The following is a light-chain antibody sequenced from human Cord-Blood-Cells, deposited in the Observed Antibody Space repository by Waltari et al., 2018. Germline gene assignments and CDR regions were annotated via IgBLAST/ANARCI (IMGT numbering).Light chain of an antibody. V-gene: IGLV2-14*01. CDR3: SSYTSSSTVV. Sequence: QSALTPPASVSGSPGQSSTISCTGTSSDVGGYHYVSWYQPHPGKPPKLMIYDVSNRPSGVSNRSSVSQSGNTASLPISGLQADDEADYYCSSYTSSSTVVFGVGTKLTVL. J-gene: IGLJ2*01. CDR2: DVS. CDR1: SSDVGGYHY.